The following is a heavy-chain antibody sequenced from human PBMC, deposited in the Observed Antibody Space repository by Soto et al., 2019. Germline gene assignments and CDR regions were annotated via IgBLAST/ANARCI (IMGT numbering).Heavy chain of an antibody. J-gene: IGHJ1*01. V-gene: IGHV3-30*18. D-gene: IGHD6-19*01. CDR3: AKDSSGWAPY. CDR2: ISYDGSNK. Sequence: ESGGGVVQPGRSLRLSCAASGFTFSSSGMHWVRQAPGKGLEWVAVISYDGSNKFYSDSVKGRFTISRDNSKNTLYLQMNSLRAEDSAVYYCAKDSSGWAPYWGPGTLVTVSS. CDR1: GFTFSSSG.